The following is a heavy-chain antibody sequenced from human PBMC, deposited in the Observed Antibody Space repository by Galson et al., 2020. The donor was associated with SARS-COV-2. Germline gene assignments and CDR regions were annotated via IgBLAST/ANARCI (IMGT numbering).Heavy chain of an antibody. CDR2: IYYSGST. CDR1: GGSISSSSYY. D-gene: IGHD3-16*02. J-gene: IGHJ6*02. V-gene: IGHV4-39*01. Sequence: SETLSLTCTVSGGSISSSSYYWGWIRQPPGKGLEWIGSIYYSGSTYYNPSLKSRVTISVDTSKNQFSLKLSSVTAADTAVYDCASITFGGVIAPNYYYGMDVWGQGTTVTVSS. CDR3: ASITFGGVIAPNYYYGMDV.